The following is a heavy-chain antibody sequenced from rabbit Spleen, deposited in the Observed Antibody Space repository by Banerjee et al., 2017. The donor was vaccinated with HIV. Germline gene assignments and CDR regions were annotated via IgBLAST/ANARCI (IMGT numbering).Heavy chain of an antibody. V-gene: IGHV1S7*01. D-gene: IGHD2-1*01. CDR1: GFDFDFYY. J-gene: IGHJ4*01. CDR2: IYAGKGRT. CDR3: ARSPNSYDDYGDLYYFNL. Sequence: QLKETGGGLVQPGGSLTLSCKASGFDFDFYYMSWVRQAPGKGLEWIGIIYAGKGRTDYASWVSGRFTISSDTAQNTVDLKMTSLTAADTATYFCARSPNSYDDYGDLYYFNLWGPGTLVTVS.